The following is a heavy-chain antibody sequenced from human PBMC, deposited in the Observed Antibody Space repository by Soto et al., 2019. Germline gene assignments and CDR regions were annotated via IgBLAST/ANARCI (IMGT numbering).Heavy chain of an antibody. CDR1: GGSISSSSYY. CDR2: IYYSGST. J-gene: IGHJ4*02. D-gene: IGHD3-3*01. CDR3: ARHFGLGFGVVSEPFDY. Sequence: QLQLQESGPGLVKPSETLSLTCTVSGGSISSSSYYWGWIRQPPGKGLEWIGRIYYSGSTYYNPSLKSRVTISVDTSKNQFSLKLSSVTAADTAVYYCARHFGLGFGVVSEPFDYWGQGTLVTVSS. V-gene: IGHV4-39*01.